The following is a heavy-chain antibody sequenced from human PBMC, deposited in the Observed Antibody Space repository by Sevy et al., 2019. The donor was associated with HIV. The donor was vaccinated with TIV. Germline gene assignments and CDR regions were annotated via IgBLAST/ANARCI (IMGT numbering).Heavy chain of an antibody. J-gene: IGHJ2*01. Sequence: ASVKVSCKASGYTFTSYYMHWVRQAPGQGLEWMGIINPSGGSTSYAQKFQGRVTMTRDTSTSTVYMELSSLRSEDTGVYYCARDSQRYFDGTAWWYFDLWGRGTLVTVSS. CDR2: INPSGGST. CDR1: GYTFTSYY. CDR3: ARDSQRYFDGTAWWYFDL. D-gene: IGHD3-9*01. V-gene: IGHV1-46*01.